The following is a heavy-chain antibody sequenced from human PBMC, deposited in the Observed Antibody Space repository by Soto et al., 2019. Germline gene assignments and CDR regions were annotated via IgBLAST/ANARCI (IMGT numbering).Heavy chain of an antibody. CDR2: INHSGSI. CDR3: ARGAGSGWDYYYYGMDV. D-gene: IGHD6-19*01. J-gene: IGHJ6*02. CDR1: GGSFSGYY. V-gene: IGHV4-34*01. Sequence: QVQLQQWGAGLLKPSETLSLTCGVYGGSFSGYYWSWIRQPPGKGLEWIGEINHSGSIKYNPSLSSRVPISVDPSKNQFSLKLSSVSAAETAVYYCARGAGSGWDYYYYGMDVWGQGTTDTVSS.